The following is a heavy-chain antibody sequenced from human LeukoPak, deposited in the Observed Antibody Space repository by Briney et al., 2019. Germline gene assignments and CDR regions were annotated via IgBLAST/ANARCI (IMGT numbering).Heavy chain of an antibody. CDR3: ARNTDRDAYMAS. J-gene: IGHJ5*02. D-gene: IGHD5-24*01. Sequence: GGSLRLSCEVTGFTLSSYWMSWVRQAPGKGLEWVANLKQDGTETHYGDSVKGRFTISRDNAKNSLYLQLNSLRGEDTAVYYCARNTDRDAYMASWGQGTLVTVSS. V-gene: IGHV3-7*01. CDR2: LKQDGTET. CDR1: GFTLSSYW.